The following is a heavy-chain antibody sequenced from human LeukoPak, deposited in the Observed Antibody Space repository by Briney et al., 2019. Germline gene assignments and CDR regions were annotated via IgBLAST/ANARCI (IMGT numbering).Heavy chain of an antibody. J-gene: IGHJ5*01. CDR2: ITGSGETT. D-gene: IGHD3-16*01. CDR3: ARTWGDISITTWLDS. Sequence: GGSLRLSCAASGFTYCRLGAHGVRQGPGKGLEWVSSITGSGETTHYADSVKGRFTISRDNSKNTLYLQMNSLRADDTAVYYCARTWGDISITTWLDSCRQGTLVTVSS. V-gene: IGHV3-23*01. CDR1: GFTYCRLG.